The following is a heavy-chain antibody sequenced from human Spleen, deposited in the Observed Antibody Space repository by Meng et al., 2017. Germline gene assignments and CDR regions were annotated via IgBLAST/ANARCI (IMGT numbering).Heavy chain of an antibody. Sequence: SGPTLVKPTQTLTLTCTFSGFSLSTSGVGVGWIRQPPGKALEWLALIYWDDDKRSSPSLKSRLTITKDTSKNQVVLTMTNMDPVDTATYYCARQPIHYYDNVYYFDYWGQGTLVTVSS. V-gene: IGHV2-5*02. CDR1: GFSLSTSGVG. D-gene: IGHD3-22*01. J-gene: IGHJ4*02. CDR3: ARQPIHYYDNVYYFDY. CDR2: IYWDDDK.